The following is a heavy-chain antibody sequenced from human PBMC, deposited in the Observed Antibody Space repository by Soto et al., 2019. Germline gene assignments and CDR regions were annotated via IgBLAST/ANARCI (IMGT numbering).Heavy chain of an antibody. CDR3: ASAYWRGPYTLDYGMDV. Sequence: LRLSCAAPGYTFSDYYMSWIRQAPGKGLEWVSYISSSSSYRNYADSVKGRFTISRDNAKNSMYLQMNSLRAEETAVYYCASAYWRGPYTLDYGMDVWGQGTTVTVSS. D-gene: IGHD3-3*01. V-gene: IGHV3-11*06. CDR2: ISSSSSYR. J-gene: IGHJ6*02. CDR1: GYTFSDYY.